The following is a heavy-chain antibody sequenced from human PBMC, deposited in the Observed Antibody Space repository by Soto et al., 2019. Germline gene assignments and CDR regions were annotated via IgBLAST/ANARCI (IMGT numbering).Heavy chain of an antibody. V-gene: IGHV1-69*01. CDR1: GGTFSSYA. CDR3: ATEETPRLDGSSGYYNLGYYFYY. J-gene: IGHJ4*02. CDR2: IIPIFGTA. Sequence: QVQLVQSGAEVKKPGSSVKVSCKASGGTFSSYAISWVRQAPGQGLEWMGGIIPIFGTANYAQKFQGRVTITADSSTSTSYMERRNLRSDVTAVYYCATEETPRLDGSSGYYNLGYYFYYWGQGTLVTVSS. D-gene: IGHD3-22*01.